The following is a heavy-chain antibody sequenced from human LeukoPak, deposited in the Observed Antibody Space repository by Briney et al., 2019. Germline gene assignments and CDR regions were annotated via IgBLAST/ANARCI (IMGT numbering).Heavy chain of an antibody. CDR2: IYSGGTT. J-gene: IGHJ6*02. D-gene: IGHD3-10*01. Sequence: GGSLRLSCAASGFTVSSNYMSWVRQAPGKGLEWVSIIYSGGTTYYADSVKGRFTVSRDNSKNTLYLQMNSLRAEDTAVYYCARVTQLYGMDVWGQGTTVTVS. CDR3: ARVTQLYGMDV. V-gene: IGHV3-53*01. CDR1: GFTVSSNY.